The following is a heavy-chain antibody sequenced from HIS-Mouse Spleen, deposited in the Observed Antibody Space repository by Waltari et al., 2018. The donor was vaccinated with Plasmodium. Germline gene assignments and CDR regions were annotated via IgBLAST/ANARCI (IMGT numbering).Heavy chain of an antibody. J-gene: IGHJ4*02. CDR1: GSPSSSYS. CDR3: ARESSSSWYFDY. Sequence: VNLVESGGGRVKLGGSLGFPFAPSGSPSSSYSMHGASRATGQGLECGSSISKSSSSIYYADSVKGRFTISRDNAKNSLYLQRNSLRAEDTAVYYCARESSSSWYFDYWGQGTLVTVSS. D-gene: IGHD6-13*01. V-gene: IGHV3-21*01. CDR2: ISKSSSSI.